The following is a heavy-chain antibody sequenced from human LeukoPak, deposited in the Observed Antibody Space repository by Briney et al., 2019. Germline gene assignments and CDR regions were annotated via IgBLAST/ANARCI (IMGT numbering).Heavy chain of an antibody. CDR1: GYTFTSYA. Sequence: ASVKVSCKASGYTFTSYAMNWVRQAPGQGLEWMGWINTNTGNPTYAQGFTGRFVFSLDTSVSTAYLQISSLKAEDTAVYYCARLFYGDYFPRDDYWGQGTLVTVSS. CDR2: INTNTGNP. D-gene: IGHD4-17*01. V-gene: IGHV7-4-1*02. CDR3: ARLFYGDYFPRDDY. J-gene: IGHJ4*02.